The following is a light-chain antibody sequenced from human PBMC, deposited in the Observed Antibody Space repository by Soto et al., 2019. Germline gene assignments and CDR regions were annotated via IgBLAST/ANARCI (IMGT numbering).Light chain of an antibody. CDR3: SSYTSSTTPVV. J-gene: IGLJ2*01. CDR1: SSDVGGSNY. Sequence: QSALTQPASVSGSPGQSITISCTGTSSDVGGSNYVSWYQHFPGKAPKLMIYEVSNRPSGVSNRFSGSKSGNTASLTISGLQPEDEADYYCSSYTSSTTPVVFGGGTKLTVL. CDR2: EVS. V-gene: IGLV2-14*01.